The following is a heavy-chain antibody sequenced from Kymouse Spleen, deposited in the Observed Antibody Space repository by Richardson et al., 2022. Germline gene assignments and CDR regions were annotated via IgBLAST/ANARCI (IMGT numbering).Heavy chain of an antibody. Sequence: QLQLQESGPGLVKPSETLSLTCTVSGGSISSSSYYWGWIRQPPGKGLEWIGSIYYSGSTYYNPSLKSRVTISVDTSKNQFSLKLSSVTAADTAVYYCARHIAVAVGWFDPWGQGTLVTVSS. CDR2: IYYSGST. CDR1: GGSISSSSYY. J-gene: IGHJ5*02. V-gene: IGHV4-39*01. CDR3: ARHIAVAVGWFDP. D-gene: IGHD6-19*01.